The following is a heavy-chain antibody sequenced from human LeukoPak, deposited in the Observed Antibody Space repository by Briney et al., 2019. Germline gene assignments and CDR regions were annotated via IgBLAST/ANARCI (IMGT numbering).Heavy chain of an antibody. D-gene: IGHD6-19*01. CDR2: IRYDGSNT. CDR3: ARELGIAVAGTLGY. Sequence: GGSLRLSCAASGFTFSSYAMHWVRQAPGKGLEWVAVIRYDGSNTYYADSVKGRFTISRDHSKNTLYLQMKSLRAEDTAAYYCARELGIAVAGTLGYWGQGRLVTVCS. J-gene: IGHJ4*02. CDR1: GFTFSSYA. V-gene: IGHV3-33*01.